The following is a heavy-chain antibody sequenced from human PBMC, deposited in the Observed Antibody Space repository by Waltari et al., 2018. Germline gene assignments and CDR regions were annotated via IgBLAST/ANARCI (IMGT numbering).Heavy chain of an antibody. Sequence: EVQLVESGGGLVQPGGSLRLSCVASGFTFNDYNMNWVRQAPGKGLEWLSYISSSSNIIYYADSVKGRFTISRDNAKNSQYLQRNSLRADDTAVYYCARAPAVFGWAVAGTRAFDYWGQGTLVTVSS. CDR2: ISSSSNII. CDR1: GFTFNDYN. V-gene: IGHV3-48*04. D-gene: IGHD6-19*01. CDR3: ARAPAVFGWAVAGTRAFDY. J-gene: IGHJ4*02.